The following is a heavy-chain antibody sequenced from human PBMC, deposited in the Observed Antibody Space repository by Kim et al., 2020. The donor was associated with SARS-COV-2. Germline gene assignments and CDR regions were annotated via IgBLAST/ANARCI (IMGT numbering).Heavy chain of an antibody. D-gene: IGHD6-13*01. V-gene: IGHV3-7*04. CDR2: IQQDGSEK. CDR3: ARVGYSSSWYVPHYFDY. Sequence: GGSLRLSCAASGFTFSNYWMSWVRQPPGKGLEWVAIIQQDGSEKYYVDSVKGRCTISRDNAKNSLYLQMNSLRAEDTAVYYCARVGYSSSWYVPHYFDYWGQGTLVTVSS. J-gene: IGHJ4*02. CDR1: GFTFSNYW.